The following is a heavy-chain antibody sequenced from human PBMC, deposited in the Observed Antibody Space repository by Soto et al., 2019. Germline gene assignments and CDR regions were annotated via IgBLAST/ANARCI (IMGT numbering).Heavy chain of an antibody. CDR3: AKPAVAGPAYYCFDY. Sequence: EVQLLESGGGLVQPGGSLRLSCAASGFTFSSYAMTWVRQAPGKGLEWVSGISNSGGGTYYADSVKGRFTISRDNSKNTLYLQMKSLRAEDTAVYYCAKPAVAGPAYYCFDYWGQGSLVTVSS. J-gene: IGHJ4*02. D-gene: IGHD6-19*01. CDR2: ISNSGGGT. CDR1: GFTFSSYA. V-gene: IGHV3-23*01.